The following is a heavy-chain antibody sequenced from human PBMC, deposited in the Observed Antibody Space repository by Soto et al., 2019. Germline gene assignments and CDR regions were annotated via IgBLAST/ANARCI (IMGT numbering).Heavy chain of an antibody. CDR3: ARDYSSGNDAFDI. CDR2: ISSSSSYI. Sequence: SLRLSCAASGFTFSSYSMNWVRQAPGKGLEWVSSISSSSSYIYYADSVKGRFTISRDNAKNSLYLQMNSLRAEDTAVYYCARDYSSGNDAFDIWGQGTMVTVSS. V-gene: IGHV3-21*01. CDR1: GFTFSSYS. J-gene: IGHJ3*02. D-gene: IGHD6-19*01.